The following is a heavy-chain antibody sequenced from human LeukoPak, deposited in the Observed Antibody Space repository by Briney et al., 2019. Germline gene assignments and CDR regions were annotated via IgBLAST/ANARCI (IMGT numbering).Heavy chain of an antibody. CDR2: IYNNGST. CDR1: GYSISSGYY. J-gene: IGHJ6*02. CDR3: ARDLGIAAAGVYYYGLDV. Sequence: KASETLSLTCTVSGYSISSGYYWGWIRQPPGKGLEWIGNIYNNGSTNYNPSLKSRVTISVDTSKNQFSLKLTSVTAADTAVYYCARDLGIAAAGVYYYGLDVWGQGTTVTVSS. D-gene: IGHD6-13*01. V-gene: IGHV4-38-2*02.